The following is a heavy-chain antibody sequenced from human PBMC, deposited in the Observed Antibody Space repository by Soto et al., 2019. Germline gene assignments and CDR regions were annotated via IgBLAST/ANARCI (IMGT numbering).Heavy chain of an antibody. V-gene: IGHV1-8*01. CDR3: ARGIFQKVVNFDY. D-gene: IGHD3-22*01. J-gene: IGHJ4*02. Sequence: GASVKVSCKASGYTFTSYDINWVRQATGQGLEWMGWMNPNSGNTGYAQKFQGRVTMTRNTSIGTAYMELSSLRSEDTAVYYCARGIFQKVVNFDYWGQGTLVTVSS. CDR1: GYTFTSYD. CDR2: MNPNSGNT.